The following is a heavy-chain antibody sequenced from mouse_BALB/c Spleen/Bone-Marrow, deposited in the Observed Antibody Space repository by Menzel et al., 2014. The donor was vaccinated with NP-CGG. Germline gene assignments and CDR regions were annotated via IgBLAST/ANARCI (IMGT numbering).Heavy chain of an antibody. Sequence: QVTLKECGPGISQPSQTLSLTCSFSGFSLSTSGMGVSWIRQPSGKGLEWLAHIYWDDDKRYNPSLKSRLTISKDTSSNQVFLKITSVDTADTATYYCARRYYGSSYYYAMDYWGRGTSVTVSS. CDR1: GFSLSTSGMG. D-gene: IGHD1-1*01. V-gene: IGHV8-12*01. J-gene: IGHJ4*01. CDR3: ARRYYGSSYYYAMDY. CDR2: IYWDDDK.